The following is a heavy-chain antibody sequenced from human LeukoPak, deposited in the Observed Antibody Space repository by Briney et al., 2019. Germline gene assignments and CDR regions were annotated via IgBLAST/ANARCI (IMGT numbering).Heavy chain of an antibody. CDR1: GYTFTSYD. D-gene: IGHD6-25*01. V-gene: IGHV1-8*01. J-gene: IGHJ6*03. Sequence: ASVTVSCKASGYTFTSYDINWVRQATGQGLEWMGWMNPNSGNTGYAQKFQGRVTMTRNTSISTAYMELSSLRSEDTAVYYCARGSRLVFRGSHYYYYMDVWGKGTTVTVSS. CDR3: ARGSRLVFRGSHYYYYMDV. CDR2: MNPNSGNT.